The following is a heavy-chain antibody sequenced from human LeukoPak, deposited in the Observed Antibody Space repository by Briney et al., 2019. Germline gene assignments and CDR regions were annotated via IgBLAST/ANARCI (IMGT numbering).Heavy chain of an antibody. CDR1: GGSISSGSYY. V-gene: IGHV4-61*02. CDR2: IYTSGST. J-gene: IGHJ5*02. CDR3: ARDLSGYSYGTRNSTTASPTCWFDP. D-gene: IGHD5-18*01. Sequence: PSETLSLTCTVSGGSISSGSYYWSWIRQPAGKGLEWIGRIYTSGSTNYNPSLKSRVTISVDTSKNQFSLKLSSVTAADTAVYYCARDLSGYSYGTRNSTTASPTCWFDPWGQGTLVTVSS.